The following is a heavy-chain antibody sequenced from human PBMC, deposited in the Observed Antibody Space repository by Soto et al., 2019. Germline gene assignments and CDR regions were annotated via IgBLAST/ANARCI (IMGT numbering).Heavy chain of an antibody. J-gene: IGHJ4*02. CDR3: ARDRSHYYDFWSGYPDY. CDR1: GYTFTSYG. CDR2: ISAYNGNT. D-gene: IGHD3-3*01. Sequence: ASVNVSCKASGYTFTSYGISWVRQAPGQGLEWMGWISAYNGNTNYAQKLQGRVTMTTDTSTSTAYMELRSLRSDDTAVYYCARDRSHYYDFWSGYPDYWGQGTLVTVSS. V-gene: IGHV1-18*01.